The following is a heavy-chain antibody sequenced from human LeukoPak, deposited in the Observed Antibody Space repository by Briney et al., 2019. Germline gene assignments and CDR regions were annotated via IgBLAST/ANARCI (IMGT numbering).Heavy chain of an antibody. V-gene: IGHV3-23*01. D-gene: IGHD3-22*01. J-gene: IGHJ4*02. Sequence: GGSLRLSCAASGFTFSNNAMTWVRQAPGEGLEWVSTITGSDDSTYYADSVKGRFTISRDYSENTVFLQLNNLRAEDTAMYYCAKGPQLYSGYHPDYWGQGTLVTVSS. CDR2: ITGSDDST. CDR1: GFTFSNNA. CDR3: AKGPQLYSGYHPDY.